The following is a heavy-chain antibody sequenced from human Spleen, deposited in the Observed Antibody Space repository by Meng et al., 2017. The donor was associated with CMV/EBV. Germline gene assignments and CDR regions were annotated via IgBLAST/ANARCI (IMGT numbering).Heavy chain of an antibody. D-gene: IGHD3-10*01. Sequence: ASVKVSCKASGYTFISYGINWVRQAPGQGLEWMGWISAYNGNTNYAQKLQGRVTLTTDTSTSTAYMELRSLRPDDTAVYYCAHSKAGGLYGMDVWGQGTTVTVSS. CDR1: GYTFISYG. V-gene: IGHV1-18*01. CDR2: ISAYNGNT. CDR3: AHSKAGGLYGMDV. J-gene: IGHJ6*02.